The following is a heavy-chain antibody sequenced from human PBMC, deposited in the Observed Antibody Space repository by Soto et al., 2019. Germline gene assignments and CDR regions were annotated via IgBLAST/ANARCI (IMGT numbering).Heavy chain of an antibody. CDR1: GGSISSGGYS. Sequence: SETLSLTCAVSGGSISSGGYSWSWIRQPPGKGLEWIGYIYHSGSTYYNPSLKSRVTISVDRSKNQFSLKLSSVTAADTAVYYCARALHFYWFPSTTNWFDPWGQGTLVTVSS. J-gene: IGHJ5*02. V-gene: IGHV4-30-2*01. D-gene: IGHD3-9*01. CDR2: IYHSGST. CDR3: ARALHFYWFPSTTNWFDP.